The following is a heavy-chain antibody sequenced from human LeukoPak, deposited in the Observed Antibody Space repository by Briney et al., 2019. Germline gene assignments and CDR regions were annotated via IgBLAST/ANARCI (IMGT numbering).Heavy chain of an antibody. Sequence: SETLSLTCTVSGGSIRSYYWSWIRQPPGKGLEWIGYIYYSGSTNYNPSLKSRVTISVDTSKNQFSLKLSSVTAADTAVYYCARVVVGRAARFDPWGQGTLVTVSS. J-gene: IGHJ5*02. CDR1: GGSIRSYY. CDR3: ARVVVGRAARFDP. D-gene: IGHD1-26*01. CDR2: IYYSGST. V-gene: IGHV4-59*01.